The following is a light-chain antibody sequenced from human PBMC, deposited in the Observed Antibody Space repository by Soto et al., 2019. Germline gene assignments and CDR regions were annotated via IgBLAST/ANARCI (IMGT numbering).Light chain of an antibody. CDR3: QQYNNWPTIT. J-gene: IGKJ5*01. Sequence: DIVFTQSPVTLSLSPGDRATLSCSASETVSSYLLWYQQKPGQDPRLLLYGASTRATGIPARFSGSGSGTELTLIISSLQSEDFAVYYCQQYNNWPTITFGQGTRLEIK. CDR2: GAS. CDR1: ETVSSY. V-gene: IGKV3-15*01.